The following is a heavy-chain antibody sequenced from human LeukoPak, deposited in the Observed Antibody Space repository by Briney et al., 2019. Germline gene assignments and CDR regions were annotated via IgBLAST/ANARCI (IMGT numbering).Heavy chain of an antibody. CDR3: ARGAGYDFWSGYPNWFDP. V-gene: IGHV4-4*09. CDR2: IYTSGST. D-gene: IGHD3-3*01. CDR1: GGSISSYY. J-gene: IGHJ5*02. Sequence: SETLSLTCTGSGGSISSYYWSWIRQPPGKGLEWIGYIYTSGSTNYNPSLKSRVTISVDTSKNQFSLKLSSVTAADTAVYYCARGAGYDFWSGYPNWFDPWGQGTLVTVSS.